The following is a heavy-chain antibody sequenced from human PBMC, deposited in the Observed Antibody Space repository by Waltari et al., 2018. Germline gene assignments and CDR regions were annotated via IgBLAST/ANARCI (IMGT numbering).Heavy chain of an antibody. CDR3: ARELEAGYDFWSGYYYFDY. J-gene: IGHJ4*02. CDR2: ISAYNGNT. V-gene: IGHV1-18*01. Sequence: QVQLVQSRAEVKKPGASVKVSCKASGYTFTSYGISWVRQAPGQGLEWMGWISAYNGNTNYAQKRQGRVTMTTDTSTSTAYMELRSLRSDDTVVYYCARELEAGYDFWSGYYYFDYWGQGTLVTVSS. D-gene: IGHD3-3*01. CDR1: GYTFTSYG.